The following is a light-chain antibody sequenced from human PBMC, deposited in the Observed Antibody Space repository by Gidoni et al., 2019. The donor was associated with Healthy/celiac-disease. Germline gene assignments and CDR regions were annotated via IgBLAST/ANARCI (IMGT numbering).Light chain of an antibody. V-gene: IGKV3-20*01. CDR3: QQYGSSPYT. Sequence: EIVLTQSPGTLSLSPGDRATLSCRASQRVSSSYLAWYQQKPGQAPRLLIYGASSRATGIPDRVSGSGSGTDFTLTIGRLEPEEFAVYYCQQYGSSPYTFGQGTKLEIK. J-gene: IGKJ2*01. CDR1: QRVSSSY. CDR2: GAS.